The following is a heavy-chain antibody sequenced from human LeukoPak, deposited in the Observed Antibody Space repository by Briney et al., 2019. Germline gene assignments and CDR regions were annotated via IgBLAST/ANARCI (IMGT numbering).Heavy chain of an antibody. J-gene: IGHJ4*02. D-gene: IGHD6-19*01. CDR2: FDNSGSS. V-gene: IGHV4-59*01. CDR1: GGSISRYY. Sequence: PSETLSLTCIVSGGSISRYYRSWIRQPPGKGLEWIGYFDNSGSSNYNPSLKNRLTISEDTSKNQFALKLRSVTAADTAVYYCARGKYSSGWYLDYWGQGILVTVSS. CDR3: ARGKYSSGWYLDY.